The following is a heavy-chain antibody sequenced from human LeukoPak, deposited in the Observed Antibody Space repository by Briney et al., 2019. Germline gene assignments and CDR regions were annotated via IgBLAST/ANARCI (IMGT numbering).Heavy chain of an antibody. CDR2: INAGNGDT. CDR3: ARDDCGDTCYPGGY. V-gene: IGHV1-3*01. CDR1: GYTFTNYV. D-gene: IGHD2-21*01. Sequence: GASVRVSCKASGYTFTNYVVHWVRQAPGQRPEWMGGINAGNGDTKYSQNFQGRVTITRDTSASTAYMELSSLTSEDTALYYCARDDCGDTCYPGGYWGQGTLVTVSS. J-gene: IGHJ4*02.